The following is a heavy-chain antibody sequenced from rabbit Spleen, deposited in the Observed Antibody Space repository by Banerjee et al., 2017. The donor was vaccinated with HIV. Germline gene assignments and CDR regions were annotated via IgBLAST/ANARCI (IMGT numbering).Heavy chain of an antibody. J-gene: IGHJ4*01. CDR2: IYIGSSGST. CDR3: ARINTAGYGYNL. CDR1: GFSFSSSYY. D-gene: IGHD6-1*01. Sequence: QEQLVESGGGLVQPEGSLTLTCTASGFSFSSSYYMCWVRQAPGKGLEWIACIYIGSSGSTYYASWAKGRFTISKTSSTTVTLQMTSLTGADTATYFCARINTAGYGYNLWGPGTLVTVS. V-gene: IGHV1S45*01.